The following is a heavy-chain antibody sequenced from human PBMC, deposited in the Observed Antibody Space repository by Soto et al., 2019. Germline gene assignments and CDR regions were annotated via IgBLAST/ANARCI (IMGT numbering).Heavy chain of an antibody. V-gene: IGHV4-59*01. J-gene: IGHJ6*02. D-gene: IGHD5-18*01. Sequence: CKASGYTFTGYYMHWVRQPPGKGLEWIGYIYYSGSTNYNPSLKSRVTISVDTSKNQFSLKLSSVTAADTAVYYCARGTGYSYGQNYYYYGMDVWGQGTTVTVSS. CDR3: ARGTGYSYGQNYYYYGMDV. CDR1: GYTFTGYY. CDR2: IYYSGST.